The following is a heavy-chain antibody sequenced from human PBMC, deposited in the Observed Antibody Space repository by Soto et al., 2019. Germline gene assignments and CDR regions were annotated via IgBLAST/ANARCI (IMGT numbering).Heavy chain of an antibody. Sequence: EVPLVESGGGLVQPGGSLRLSCAASGFTVSSNYMSWVRQAPGKGLEWVSVIYSGGSTYYADSVKGRFTISRDNSKNTLYLQMNSLRAEDTAVYYCAREASRGFFAMYAFDIWGQGKMVTVSS. J-gene: IGHJ3*02. CDR1: GFTVSSNY. D-gene: IGHD3-3*01. CDR2: IYSGGST. V-gene: IGHV3-66*01. CDR3: AREASRGFFAMYAFDI.